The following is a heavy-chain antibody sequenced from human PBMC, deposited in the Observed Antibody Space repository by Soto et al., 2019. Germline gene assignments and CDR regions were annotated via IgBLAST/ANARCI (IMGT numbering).Heavy chain of an antibody. CDR3: ARVDTMVRGVIPPEFDY. Sequence: GASVKVSCKASGGTFSSYAISWVRQAPGQGLEWMGGIIPIFGTANYAQKFQGRVTITADESTSTAYTELSSLRSEDTAVYYCARVDTMVRGVIPPEFDYWGQGTLVTVSS. V-gene: IGHV1-69*13. J-gene: IGHJ4*02. CDR1: GGTFSSYA. CDR2: IIPIFGTA. D-gene: IGHD3-10*01.